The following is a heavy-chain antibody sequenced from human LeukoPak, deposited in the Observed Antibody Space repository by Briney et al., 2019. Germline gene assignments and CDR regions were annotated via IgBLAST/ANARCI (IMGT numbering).Heavy chain of an antibody. CDR2: ISAHNGNT. CDR1: GYTFTSYG. V-gene: IGHV1-18*04. J-gene: IGHJ4*02. D-gene: IGHD3-10*01. CDR3: ARGLTAFGELSAPFDY. Sequence: ASVKVSCKASGYTFTSYGISWARQAPGQGLEWMGWISAHNGNTNYAQKLQGSVTMTTDTSTSTAYMELRSLRSDDTAVYYCARGLTAFGELSAPFDYWGQGTLVTVSS.